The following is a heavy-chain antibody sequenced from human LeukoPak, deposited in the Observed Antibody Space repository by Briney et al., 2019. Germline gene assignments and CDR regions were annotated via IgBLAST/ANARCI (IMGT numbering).Heavy chain of an antibody. CDR3: ARDYYDSSGYYYKNDY. D-gene: IGHD3-22*01. Sequence: SCAASGFTFSSYAMSWVRKAPGQGVELEGKIIPILGIANYAQKFQGRVTITAGKSTSTAYMELSSLRSEDTAVYYCARDYYDSSGYYYKNDYWGQGTLVAVSS. CDR2: IIPILGIA. J-gene: IGHJ4*02. CDR1: GFTFSSYA. V-gene: IGHV1-69*04.